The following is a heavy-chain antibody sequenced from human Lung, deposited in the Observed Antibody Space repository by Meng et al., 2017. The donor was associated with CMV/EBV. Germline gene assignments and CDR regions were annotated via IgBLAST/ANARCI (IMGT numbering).Heavy chain of an antibody. Sequence: GGSXRLSCKGSGYSFSNNWIGWVRQVPGKALEWMGVIYPGDSDTRYSPSFQGQVTISADKSINTAYLQWSSLEASDTAMYYCARRYFDGSGYYLDYWGQGTLVTVSS. CDR3: ARRYFDGSGYYLDY. CDR2: IYPGDSDT. V-gene: IGHV5-51*01. CDR1: GYSFSNNW. D-gene: IGHD3-22*01. J-gene: IGHJ4*02.